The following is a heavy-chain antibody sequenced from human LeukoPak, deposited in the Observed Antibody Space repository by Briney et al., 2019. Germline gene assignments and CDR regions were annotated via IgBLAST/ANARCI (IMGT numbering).Heavy chain of an antibody. V-gene: IGHV4-61*02. CDR2: IYSSGST. CDR3: ARGGISTSLDY. J-gene: IGHJ4*02. CDR1: GGSISSGDYY. Sequence: PSQTLSLTCTVSGGSISSGDYYWSWIRQPAGKGLEWIARIYSSGSTNYNPSLKSRVTMSGDTSKNQISLKLSSVTAADTAVYYCARGGISTSLDYWGQGTLVTVSS. D-gene: IGHD2-2*01.